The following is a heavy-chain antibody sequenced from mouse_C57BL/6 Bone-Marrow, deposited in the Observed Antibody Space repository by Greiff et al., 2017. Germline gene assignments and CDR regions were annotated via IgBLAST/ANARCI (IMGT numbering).Heavy chain of an antibody. D-gene: IGHD1-1*01. CDR3: ARSFYYYGSSPWFAD. J-gene: IGHJ3*01. Sequence: QVQLKQPGAELVMPGASVKLSCKASGYTFTSYWMHWVKQRPGQGLEWIGEIDPSDSYTNYNQKFKGKSTLTVDKSSSTAYMQLSSLTSEDSAVYYCARSFYYYGSSPWFADWGKGTLVTVSA. CDR1: GYTFTSYW. CDR2: IDPSDSYT. V-gene: IGHV1-69*01.